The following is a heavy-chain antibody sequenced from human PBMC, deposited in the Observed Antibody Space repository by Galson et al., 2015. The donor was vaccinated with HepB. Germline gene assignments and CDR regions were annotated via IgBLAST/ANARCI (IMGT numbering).Heavy chain of an antibody. CDR3: AKDRQGYYYYAMDV. J-gene: IGHJ6*02. Sequence: SLRLSCAASGFTFDDYAMHWVRQAPGKGLEWVSGISWNSGSIGYADSVKGRFTISRDNAKNSLYLQMNSLRAEDTALYYCAKDRQGYYYYAMDVWGQGTTVTVSS. V-gene: IGHV3-9*01. CDR2: ISWNSGSI. CDR1: GFTFDDYA.